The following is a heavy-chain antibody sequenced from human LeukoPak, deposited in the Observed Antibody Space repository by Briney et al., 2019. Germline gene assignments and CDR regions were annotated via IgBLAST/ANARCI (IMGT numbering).Heavy chain of an antibody. CDR3: ARAQDPYYDILTGFDY. V-gene: IGHV3-53*01. CDR2: IYSGGST. D-gene: IGHD3-9*01. CDR1: GFTVSSNY. Sequence: PGGSLRLSCAASGFTVSSNYMSWVRQAPGKGLEWVSVIYSGGSTYYADSVKGRFTIPRDNYKNTLYLQMNSRRAEDTAVYYCARAQDPYYDILTGFDYWGQGTLVTVSS. J-gene: IGHJ4*02.